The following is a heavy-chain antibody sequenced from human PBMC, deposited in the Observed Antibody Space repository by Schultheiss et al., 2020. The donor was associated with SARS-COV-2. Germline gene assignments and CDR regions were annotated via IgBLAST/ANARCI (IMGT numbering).Heavy chain of an antibody. CDR3: ARARGAAFSSRPQRRVFDP. J-gene: IGHJ5*02. CDR2: IWYDGSNK. V-gene: IGHV3-33*01. D-gene: IGHD3-10*01. Sequence: GGSLRLSCAASGFTFSSYGMHWVRQAPGKGLEWVAVIWYDGSNKYYADSVKGRFTISRDNSKNTLYLQMNSLRAEDTAVYYCARARGAAFSSRPQRRVFDPWGQGTLVTVSS. CDR1: GFTFSSYG.